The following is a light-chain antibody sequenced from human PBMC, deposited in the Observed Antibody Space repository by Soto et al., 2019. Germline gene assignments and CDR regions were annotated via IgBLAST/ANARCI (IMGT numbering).Light chain of an antibody. Sequence: QSALTQPASVSGSPGQSITISCTGTSSDVGGYKYVSWYQQHPGKAPKLLIYEVSDRPSGISTRFSGSKSGNTASLTISGLQAEDEADYYCTSYTSISTWVFGGGTQLTVL. V-gene: IGLV2-14*01. CDR3: TSYTSISTWV. J-gene: IGLJ3*02. CDR1: SSDVGGYKY. CDR2: EVS.